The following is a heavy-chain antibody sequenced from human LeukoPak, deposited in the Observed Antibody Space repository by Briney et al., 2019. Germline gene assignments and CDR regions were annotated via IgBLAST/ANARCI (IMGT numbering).Heavy chain of an antibody. CDR1: GFKFDDYG. D-gene: IGHD2-2*02. CDR2: INWNGGSR. J-gene: IGHJ5*02. V-gene: IGHV3-20*01. CDR3: ARDRCSSTSCYNTPNWFDP. Sequence: GGSLRLSCAASGFKFDDYGMSWVRQVPGKGLERVSGINWNGGSRGYADSVKGRFTISRDNAKNSVYLQMNSLRSEDTAFYHCARDRCSSTSCYNTPNWFDPWGQGTLVTVSS.